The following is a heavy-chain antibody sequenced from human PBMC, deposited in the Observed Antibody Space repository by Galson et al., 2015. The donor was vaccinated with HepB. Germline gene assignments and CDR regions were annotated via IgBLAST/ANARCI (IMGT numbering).Heavy chain of an antibody. CDR3: ARPQDPYSSGWYFDY. CDR1: GFTFSTYA. Sequence: SLRLSCAASGFTFSTYAMHRVRQAPGKRLEWVAAISYDGNNRFYADSVQGRFTISRDDSKNTLFLHMNSLRTEDTAVYYCARPQDPYSSGWYFDYWGHGALVTVSS. V-gene: IGHV3-30*04. J-gene: IGHJ4*01. D-gene: IGHD6-19*01. CDR2: ISYDGNNR.